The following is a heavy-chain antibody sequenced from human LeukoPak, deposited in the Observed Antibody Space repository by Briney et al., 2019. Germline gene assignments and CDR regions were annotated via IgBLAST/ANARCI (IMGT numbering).Heavy chain of an antibody. Sequence: GGSLRLSCAVSGFTLSLYTMNWVRQAPGQGLEWVSSISTISDYKSYADSLKGRFTVSRDNGKNSLFLQMKSLRSEDTAVYYCARDVYGPKADYWGQGTLVTVSS. CDR3: ARDVYGPKADY. CDR1: GFTLSLYT. V-gene: IGHV3-21*01. CDR2: ISTISDYK. J-gene: IGHJ4*02. D-gene: IGHD5/OR15-5a*01.